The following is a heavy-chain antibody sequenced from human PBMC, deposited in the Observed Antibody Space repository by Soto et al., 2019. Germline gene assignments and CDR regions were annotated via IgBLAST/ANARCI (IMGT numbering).Heavy chain of an antibody. V-gene: IGHV3-23*01. CDR3: VTLALGKFDY. D-gene: IGHD1-26*01. CDR1: GFTFSSNS. Sequence: GGSLRLSCAASGFTFSSNSMSWVRQAPGGGLEWVSAISDSAERIFYVDSVKGRFTIPRDNSKNKLYLQMDSLRAEDTAVYYCVTLALGKFDYWGQGNLVTVSS. CDR2: ISDSAERI. J-gene: IGHJ4*02.